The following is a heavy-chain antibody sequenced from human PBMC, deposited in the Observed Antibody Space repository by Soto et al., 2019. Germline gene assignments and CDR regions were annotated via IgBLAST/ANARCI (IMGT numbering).Heavy chain of an antibody. CDR2: IYSSGGT. CDR1: GGSISSGSYY. V-gene: IGHV4-61*01. D-gene: IGHD5-12*01. CDR3: ARDGDGYDH. Sequence: TSETLSLTCSVSGGSISSGSYYWTWIRQPPGKGLEWIDYIYSSGGTSYNPSLKSRVTISVDTSKNQFSLKLSSVTAADTAVYYCARDGDGYDHWGQGTLVTVSS. J-gene: IGHJ1*01.